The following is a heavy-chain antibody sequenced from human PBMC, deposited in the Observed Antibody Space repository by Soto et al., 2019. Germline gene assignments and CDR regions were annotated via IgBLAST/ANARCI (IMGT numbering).Heavy chain of an antibody. V-gene: IGHV3-21*01. CDR3: ARVRSYSYGQGYCMDV. D-gene: IGHD5-18*01. CDR2: ISSSSGYI. CDR1: GFTFSTYS. Sequence: EVQLVESGGGLVKPGGSLRLSCAASGFTFSTYSMNWVRQAPGKGLEWVSSISSSSGYIYYADSVKGRFTISRDDAKNALSLQMNSLRAEDTAVYYCARVRSYSYGQGYCMDVCGQVTTVTVSS. J-gene: IGHJ6*02.